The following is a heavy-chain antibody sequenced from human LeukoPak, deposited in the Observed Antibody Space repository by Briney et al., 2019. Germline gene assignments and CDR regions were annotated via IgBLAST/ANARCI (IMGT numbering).Heavy chain of an antibody. CDR3: ARNNEGDWFDP. CDR1: GFTFSNAW. J-gene: IGHJ5*02. V-gene: IGHV3-15*01. CDR2: IKSKTDGGTT. Sequence: KSGGSLRLSCAASGFTFSNAWMSWVRQAPGKGLEWVGRIKSKTDGGTTDYAAPVKGRFTISRDNSKNTLSLQMNSLRADDTAVYYCARNNEGDWFDPWGQGTLVTLSS. D-gene: IGHD1-1*01.